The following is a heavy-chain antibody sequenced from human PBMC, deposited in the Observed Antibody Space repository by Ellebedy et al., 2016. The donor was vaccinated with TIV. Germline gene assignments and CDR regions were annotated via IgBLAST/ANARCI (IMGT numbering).Heavy chain of an antibody. CDR1: GFTFSSYA. CDR3: ARVFPHADIAVAGKAGY. D-gene: IGHD6-19*01. V-gene: IGHV3-23*01. CDR2: ISGSGGST. J-gene: IGHJ4*02. Sequence: GGSLRLSXAASGFTFSSYAMSWVRQAPGKGLEWVSAISGSGGSTYYADSVKGRFTISRDNSKNTLYLQMNSLRAEDTAVYYCARVFPHADIAVAGKAGYWGQGTLVTVSS.